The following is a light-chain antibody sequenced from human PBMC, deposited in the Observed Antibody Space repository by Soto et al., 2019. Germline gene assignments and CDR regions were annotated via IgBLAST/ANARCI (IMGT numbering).Light chain of an antibody. CDR3: QQYNSYS. CDR2: HAS. V-gene: IGKV1-5*01. CDR1: QSISSY. J-gene: IGKJ1*01. Sequence: IQMTQSPSSLSASVGDRVTITCPASQSISSYLNWYQQKPGTAPKLLIYHASTLESGVPSRFSGSGSGTEFTLTISSLQPDDFATYYCQQYNSYSFGQGTKVDIK.